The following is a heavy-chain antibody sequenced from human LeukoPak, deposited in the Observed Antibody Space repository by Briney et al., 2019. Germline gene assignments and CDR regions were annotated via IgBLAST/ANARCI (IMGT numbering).Heavy chain of an antibody. Sequence: GGSLRLSCAVSGYTLSDYTLHWVRQAPGQGLEWVAVISHDGSNKYYADSVKGRFTISRDNSKNTLYLQMNSLRAEDTAAYHCARESERYHDFWSGYRTFDYWGQGTLVTVSS. CDR3: ARESERYHDFWSGYRTFDY. D-gene: IGHD3-3*01. J-gene: IGHJ4*02. V-gene: IGHV3-30-3*01. CDR1: GYTLSDYT. CDR2: ISHDGSNK.